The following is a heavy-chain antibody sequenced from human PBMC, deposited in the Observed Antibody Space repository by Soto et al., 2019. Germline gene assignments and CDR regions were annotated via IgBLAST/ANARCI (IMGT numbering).Heavy chain of an antibody. Sequence: GGSLRLACAGSGFTFSTYAMSWVRQAPGKGLEWVSAISGSGGNTYCADSVKGRFTISRDNSKNTLHLQINSLRAEDTAVYYCAKDSVQNYCSGGTCYPAGXFDSWGQGTLVTVSS. V-gene: IGHV3-23*01. CDR2: ISGSGGNT. CDR1: GFTFSTYA. CDR3: AKDSVQNYCSGGTCYPAGXFDS. D-gene: IGHD2-15*01. J-gene: IGHJ5*01.